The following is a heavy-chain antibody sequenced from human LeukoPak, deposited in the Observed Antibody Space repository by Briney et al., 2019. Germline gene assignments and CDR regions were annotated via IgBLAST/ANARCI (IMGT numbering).Heavy chain of an antibody. J-gene: IGHJ4*02. CDR2: IWYDGSNK. CDR3: ARRLKLAAAGNGGCDY. D-gene: IGHD6-13*01. CDR1: GFTFSSYG. Sequence: GRSLSLSCAASGFTFSSYGMHWVRQAPGKGLEWVAVIWYDGSNKYYADSVKGRFTISRDNSKNTLYLQMNSLRAEDTAVYYCARRLKLAAAGNGGCDYWGQGTLVTVSS. V-gene: IGHV3-33*01.